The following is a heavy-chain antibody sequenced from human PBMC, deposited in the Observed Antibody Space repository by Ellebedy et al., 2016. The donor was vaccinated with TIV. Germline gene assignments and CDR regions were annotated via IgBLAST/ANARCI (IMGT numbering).Heavy chain of an antibody. CDR1: GYTFTGSD. Sequence: ASVKVSXKASGYTFTGSDINWVRQGTGQGLEWMGWVNPNSGNTGYAQKFQGRLTFTRDTSASTAYMKLSSLTSEDTAIYYCARALRVAAAGTPAYWGQGTVVTVSS. D-gene: IGHD6-13*01. CDR3: ARALRVAAAGTPAY. CDR2: VNPNSGNT. V-gene: IGHV1-8*01. J-gene: IGHJ4*02.